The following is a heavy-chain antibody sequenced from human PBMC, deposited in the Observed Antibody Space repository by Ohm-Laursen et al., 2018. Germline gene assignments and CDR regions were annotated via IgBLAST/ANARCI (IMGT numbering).Heavy chain of an antibody. J-gene: IGHJ3*02. Sequence: SETLSLTCTVSGGSISNYYWSWIRQPPGKGLEWIGYIYYSGSTNYNPSLKSRVTISVDASKNQFSLKLSSVTAADTALYYCARGLFCSSTNCYPSAFDIWGQGTMVTVSS. V-gene: IGHV4-59*08. CDR1: GGSISNYY. CDR3: ARGLFCSSTNCYPSAFDI. D-gene: IGHD2-2*01. CDR2: IYYSGST.